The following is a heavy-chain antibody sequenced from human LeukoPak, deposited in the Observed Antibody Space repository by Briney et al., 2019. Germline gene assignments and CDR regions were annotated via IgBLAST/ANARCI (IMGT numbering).Heavy chain of an antibody. CDR3: AXVXRGXAVAGQGAFDI. V-gene: IGHV4-4*07. D-gene: IGHD6-19*01. CDR2: IYTSGST. CDR1: GGSISSYY. Sequence: PSETLSLTCTVSGGSISSYYWSWIRQPAGKGLEWVGRIYTSGSTNYNPSLKSRVTMSVDTSKNQFSLKLSSVTAADTAVYYCAXVXRGXAVAGQGAFDIWGQGTMVTVSS. J-gene: IGHJ3*02.